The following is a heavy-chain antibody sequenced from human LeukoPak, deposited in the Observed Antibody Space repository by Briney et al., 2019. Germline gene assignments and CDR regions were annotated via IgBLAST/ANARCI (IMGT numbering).Heavy chain of an antibody. CDR1: GGSISSGSYY. D-gene: IGHD1-7*01. Sequence: SQTLSLTCTVSGGSISSGSYYWSWIRQPAGKGLEWIGRIYTSGSTNYNPSLKSRVTISVDTSKNQFSLKLSSVTAADTAVYYCAREDIWNSFDYWGQGTLVTVSS. J-gene: IGHJ4*02. CDR3: AREDIWNSFDY. V-gene: IGHV4-61*02. CDR2: IYTSGST.